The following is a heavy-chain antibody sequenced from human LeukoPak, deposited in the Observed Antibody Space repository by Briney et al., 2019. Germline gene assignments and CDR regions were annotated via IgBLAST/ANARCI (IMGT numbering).Heavy chain of an antibody. CDR3: ARLGYSSSSGFDY. D-gene: IGHD6-6*01. Sequence: SETLSLTCAAYGGSFSGYYWSWIRQPPGKGLEWIGEINHSGSTNYNPSLKSRVTISVDTSKNQFSLKLSSVTAADTAVYYCARLGYSSSSGFDYWGQGTLVTVSS. CDR1: GGSFSGYY. V-gene: IGHV4-34*01. CDR2: INHSGST. J-gene: IGHJ4*02.